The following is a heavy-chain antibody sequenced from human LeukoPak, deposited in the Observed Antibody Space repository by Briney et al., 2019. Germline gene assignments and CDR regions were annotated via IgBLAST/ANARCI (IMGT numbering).Heavy chain of an antibody. CDR2: ISSSSSTI. CDR1: GFTFSSYA. V-gene: IGHV3-48*04. J-gene: IGHJ4*02. CDR3: AAFSYYDILTGSRRGIDY. D-gene: IGHD3-9*01. Sequence: PGGSLRLSCAASGFTFSSYAMNWVRQAPGKGLEWVSYISSSSSTIYYADSVKGRFTISRDNAKNSLYLQMNSLGAEDTAVYYCAAFSYYDILTGSRRGIDYWGQGTLVTVSS.